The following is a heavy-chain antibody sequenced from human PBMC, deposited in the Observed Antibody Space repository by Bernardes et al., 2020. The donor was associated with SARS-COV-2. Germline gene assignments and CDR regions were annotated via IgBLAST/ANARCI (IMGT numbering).Heavy chain of an antibody. CDR3: ARNRTTISTTGIPVDY. V-gene: IGHV1-2*02. CDR1: GYTFTDYF. J-gene: IGHJ4*02. CDR2: INPNTGGT. D-gene: IGHD2-21*02. Sequence: ASVKVSCKPSGYTFTDYFIHWVRQAPGHRLEWMGWINPNTGGTNYVQKFQGRVTMTRDTSITTAHMELSWLGSDDTAIYYCARNRTTISTTGIPVDYWGQGTLVTVSS.